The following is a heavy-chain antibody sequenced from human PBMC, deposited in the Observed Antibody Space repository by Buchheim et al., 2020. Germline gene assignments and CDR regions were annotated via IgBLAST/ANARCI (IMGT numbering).Heavy chain of an antibody. J-gene: IGHJ4*02. CDR3: ARLEVGATTHYYFDY. Sequence: QVQLVQSGAEVKKPGASVKVSCKASGYTFTGYYMHWVRQAPGQGLEWMGRINPNSGGTNYAQKFQGRVTMTRDTSISTAYMKLSSLRSEDTAVYCCARLEVGATTHYYFDYWGRETL. CDR1: GYTFTGYY. CDR2: INPNSGGT. D-gene: IGHD1-26*01. V-gene: IGHV1-2*06.